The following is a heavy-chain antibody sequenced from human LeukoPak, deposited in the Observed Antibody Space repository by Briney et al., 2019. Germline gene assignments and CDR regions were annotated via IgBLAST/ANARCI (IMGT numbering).Heavy chain of an antibody. CDR1: GFTFSSYN. V-gene: IGHV3-21*01. Sequence: GGSLRLSCAASGFTFSSYNMNWVRQAPGKGLEWVSSISSSSSYIYYADSVKGRFTISRDNAKNSLYLQMNSLRAEDTAVYYCARDMLAVAGMDYWGQGTLVTVSS. CDR2: ISSSSSYI. D-gene: IGHD6-19*01. J-gene: IGHJ4*02. CDR3: ARDMLAVAGMDY.